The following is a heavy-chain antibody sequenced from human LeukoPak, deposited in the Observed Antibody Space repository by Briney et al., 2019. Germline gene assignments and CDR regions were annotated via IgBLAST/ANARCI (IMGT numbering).Heavy chain of an antibody. Sequence: GGSLRPSCAASGFTFSSYSMNWVRQAPGKGLEWVSSISSSTSYIYYADSVKGRFTISRDNAKNSLYLQMNSLRAEDTAVYYCARAYYGDYSLFDNWGQGTLVTVSS. CDR2: ISSSTSYI. D-gene: IGHD4-17*01. CDR3: ARAYYGDYSLFDN. J-gene: IGHJ4*02. V-gene: IGHV3-21*01. CDR1: GFTFSSYS.